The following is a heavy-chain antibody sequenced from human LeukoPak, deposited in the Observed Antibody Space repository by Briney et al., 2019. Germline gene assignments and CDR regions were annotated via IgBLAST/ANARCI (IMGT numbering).Heavy chain of an antibody. J-gene: IGHJ4*02. D-gene: IGHD6-19*01. Sequence: SETLSLTCTVSGGSISSSSYYWGWIRQPPGKGLEWIGSIYYSGSTYYNPSLKSRVTISVDTSKNQFSLNVNSVTAADTAVYYCARGGRWLDNKYFFDYWGQGTLVTVSS. CDR1: GGSISSSSYY. V-gene: IGHV4-39*07. CDR2: IYYSGST. CDR3: ARGGRWLDNKYFFDY.